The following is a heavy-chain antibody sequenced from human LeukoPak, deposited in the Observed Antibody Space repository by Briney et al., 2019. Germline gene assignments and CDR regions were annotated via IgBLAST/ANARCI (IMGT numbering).Heavy chain of an antibody. Sequence: ASVKVSCKTSGFTFNSYGITWVRRAPGQGLEWMGWVSAYDGGTNYSEKLQGRVTMTTDTSSSTAYMELRSLRFDDTAVYYCARVGEYHLLYYFDYWGQGTLVTVSS. D-gene: IGHD2-2*01. CDR1: GFTFNSYG. V-gene: IGHV1-18*01. CDR2: VSAYDGGT. CDR3: ARVGEYHLLYYFDY. J-gene: IGHJ4*02.